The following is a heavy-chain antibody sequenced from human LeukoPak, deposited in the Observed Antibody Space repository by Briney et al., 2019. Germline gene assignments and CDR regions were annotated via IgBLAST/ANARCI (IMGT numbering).Heavy chain of an antibody. J-gene: IGHJ6*03. CDR1: GYTFTGYY. D-gene: IGHD2-8*02. Sequence: EASVTVSCKASGYTFTGYYMHWVRQAPGHGLEWMGWINPNSGGTNYAQKFQGRVTMTRDTSISTAYMELSRLRSDDTAVYYCARDPGGLLYYYYYMDVWGKGTTVTVSS. V-gene: IGHV1-2*02. CDR3: ARDPGGLLYYYYYMDV. CDR2: INPNSGGT.